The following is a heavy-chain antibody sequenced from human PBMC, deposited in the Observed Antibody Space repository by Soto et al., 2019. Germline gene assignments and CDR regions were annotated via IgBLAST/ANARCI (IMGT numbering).Heavy chain of an antibody. D-gene: IGHD2-2*01. J-gene: IGHJ6*02. CDR2: IKSKTDGGTT. V-gene: IGHV3-15*01. Sequence: KPXGSLRLSCAASGVTFSNAWMSWVRQAPGRGLDWVGRIKSKTDGGTTDYAAPVKGRFTISRDDSKNTLYLQMNSLKTEDTAVYYCTTDTSDIVVVPATNRYYYYGMDVWGQGTTVTVS. CDR1: GVTFSNAW. CDR3: TTDTSDIVVVPATNRYYYYGMDV.